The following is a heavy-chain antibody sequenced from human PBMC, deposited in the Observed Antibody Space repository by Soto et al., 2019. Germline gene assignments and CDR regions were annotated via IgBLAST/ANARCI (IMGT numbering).Heavy chain of an antibody. CDR3: ARERATSVYYYYGMDV. Sequence: GGSLRLSCAASGFTFSSYSMNWVRQAPGKGLEWVSSISSSSSYIYYADSVKGRFTVSRDNSKNTLYVQMNSLRPEDTAVYYCARERATSVYYYYGMDVWGQGTTVTVSS. V-gene: IGHV3-21*01. D-gene: IGHD2-2*01. CDR2: ISSSSSYI. J-gene: IGHJ6*02. CDR1: GFTFSSYS.